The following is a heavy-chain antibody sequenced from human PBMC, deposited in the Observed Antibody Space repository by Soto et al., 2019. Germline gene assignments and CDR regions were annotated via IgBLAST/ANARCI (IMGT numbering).Heavy chain of an antibody. V-gene: IGHV4-39*01. D-gene: IGHD3-22*01. Sequence: ESLSVSCLVSGGSIRSNINYWGWIRQPPGKGLEWIGSIYCSWITYYNPSLKSRVTISVDTSKNQFSLKLSSVTAEETAVYYCARLKGYYYDSSGYLEGPYDVFDIGGQETMVTV. CDR1: GGSIRSNINY. J-gene: IGHJ3*02. CDR2: IYCSWIT. CDR3: ARLKGYYYDSSGYLEGPYDVFDI.